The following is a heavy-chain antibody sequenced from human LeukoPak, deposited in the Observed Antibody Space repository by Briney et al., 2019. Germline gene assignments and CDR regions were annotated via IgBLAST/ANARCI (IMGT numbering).Heavy chain of an antibody. D-gene: IGHD3-22*01. CDR3: ARQAHYYDSSGYYCPFDY. CDR1: GGSISSNSYY. CDR2: INHSGST. Sequence: SETLSLTCTVSGGSISSNSYYWSWIRQPPGKGLEWIGEINHSGSTNYNPSLKSRVTISVDTSKNQFSLKLSSVTAADTAVYYCARQAHYYDSSGYYCPFDYWGQGTLVTVSS. J-gene: IGHJ4*02. V-gene: IGHV4-39*01.